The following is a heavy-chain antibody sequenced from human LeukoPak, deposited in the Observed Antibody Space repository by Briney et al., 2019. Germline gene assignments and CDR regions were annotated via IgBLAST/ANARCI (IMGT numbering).Heavy chain of an antibody. Sequence: PSETLSLTCTVSGGSISSYYWSWIRQPPGKGLEWLGYIYYSGSTNYNPSLKSRVTISVDTSKNQFSLKLSSVTAADTAVYYCARSPYCSGGSCYLSPPFFDYWGQGTLVTVSS. CDR1: GGSISSYY. J-gene: IGHJ4*02. CDR2: IYYSGST. V-gene: IGHV4-59*01. D-gene: IGHD2-15*01. CDR3: ARSPYCSGGSCYLSPPFFDY.